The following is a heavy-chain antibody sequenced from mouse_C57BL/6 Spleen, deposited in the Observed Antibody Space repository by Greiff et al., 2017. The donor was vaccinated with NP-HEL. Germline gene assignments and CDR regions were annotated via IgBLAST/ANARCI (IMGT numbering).Heavy chain of an antibody. CDR1: GYTFTSYW. Sequence: QVQLQQPGAELVRPGSSVKLSCKASGYTFTSYWMDWVKQRPGQGLEWIGNINPSDSETHYNQKFKDKATLTVDKSSSTAYMQLSSLTSEDSAVYYCAREGLYDGYPYYFDYWGQGTTLTVSS. D-gene: IGHD2-3*01. V-gene: IGHV1-61*01. CDR3: AREGLYDGYPYYFDY. J-gene: IGHJ2*01. CDR2: INPSDSET.